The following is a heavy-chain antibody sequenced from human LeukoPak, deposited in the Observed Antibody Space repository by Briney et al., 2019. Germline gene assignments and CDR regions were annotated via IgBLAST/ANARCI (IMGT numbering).Heavy chain of an antibody. J-gene: IGHJ4*02. V-gene: IGHV3-30*01. Sequence: GGSLRLSCPAPGFTFSSYAMHWVRQAPGKGLEWVAVISYDGSNKYYADSVKGRFTISRDNSKNTLYLQMNSLRAEDTAVYYCARDGHDSSGYYPRRYFDYWGQGTLVTVSS. CDR1: GFTFSSYA. D-gene: IGHD3-22*01. CDR2: ISYDGSNK. CDR3: ARDGHDSSGYYPRRYFDY.